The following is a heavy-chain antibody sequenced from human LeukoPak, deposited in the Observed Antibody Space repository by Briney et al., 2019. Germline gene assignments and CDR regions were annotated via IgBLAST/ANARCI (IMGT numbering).Heavy chain of an antibody. J-gene: IGHJ4*02. V-gene: IGHV4-61*02. CDR1: GGSISSGSYY. D-gene: IGHD1-1*01. CDR3: ARDRGARTNRYWNAYFDY. Sequence: SETLSLTCTVSGGSISSGSYYWSWIRQPAGKGLEWIGRIYTSGSTNYNPSLKSRVTISVDTSKNQFSLKLSSVTAADTAVYYCARDRGARTNRYWNAYFDYWGQGTLVTVSS. CDR2: IYTSGST.